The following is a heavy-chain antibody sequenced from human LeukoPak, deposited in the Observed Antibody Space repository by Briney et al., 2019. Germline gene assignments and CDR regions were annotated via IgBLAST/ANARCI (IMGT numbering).Heavy chain of an antibody. CDR1: GFTFDDYG. V-gene: IGHV3-20*04. Sequence: GGSLRLSCAASGFTFDDYGMSWVRQAPGKGLEWVSGINWNGGSTGYADSVKGRFTISRDDAKNSLYLQMNSLRAEDTALYYCARERPYGSGSYPLYYFDYWGQGTLVTVSS. CDR2: INWNGGST. J-gene: IGHJ4*02. CDR3: ARERPYGSGSYPLYYFDY. D-gene: IGHD3-10*01.